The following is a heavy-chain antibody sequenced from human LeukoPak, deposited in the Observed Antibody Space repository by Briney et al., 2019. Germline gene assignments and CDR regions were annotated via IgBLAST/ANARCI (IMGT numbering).Heavy chain of an antibody. CDR2: IKQDGSEK. CDR1: GFTFSSYI. V-gene: IGHV3-7*01. CDR3: AREEYSSGSNAFDI. J-gene: IGHJ3*02. D-gene: IGHD6-19*01. Sequence: PGGSLRLSCAASGFTFSSYIISWVRQAPGKGLEWVANIKQDGSEKYYVDSVKGRFTISRDNAKNSLYLQMNSLRAEDTAVYYCAREEYSSGSNAFDIWGQGTMVTVSS.